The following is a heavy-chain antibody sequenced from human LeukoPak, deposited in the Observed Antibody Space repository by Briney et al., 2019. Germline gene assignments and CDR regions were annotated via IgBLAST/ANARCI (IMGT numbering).Heavy chain of an antibody. V-gene: IGHV3-23*01. CDR1: GFTFSSYA. CDR3: ARDRLVTGKGYYYYYGMDV. D-gene: IGHD2-8*02. Sequence: GGSLRLSCAASGFTFSSYAMSWVRQAPGKGLEWVSAISGSGGSTYYADSVKGRFTISRDNSKNTLHLQMNSLRAEDTAVYYCARDRLVTGKGYYYYYGMDVWGQGTTVTVSS. CDR2: ISGSGGST. J-gene: IGHJ6*02.